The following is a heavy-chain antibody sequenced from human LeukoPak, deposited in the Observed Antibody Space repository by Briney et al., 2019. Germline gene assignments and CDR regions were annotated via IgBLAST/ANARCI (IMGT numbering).Heavy chain of an antibody. CDR2: KKQDGREK. Sequence: GWSLPLSRVACVCTLRSYWMSWVRQAPAKGREWVGNKKQDGREKDYLRSVKGRFTITRKNAKNSLYLQMNSLGAEDTSLYYCARSAGVSFDYWGQGTLVTVSS. CDR1: VCTLRSYW. CDR3: ARSAGVSFDY. J-gene: IGHJ4*02. D-gene: IGHD7-27*01. V-gene: IGHV3-7*03.